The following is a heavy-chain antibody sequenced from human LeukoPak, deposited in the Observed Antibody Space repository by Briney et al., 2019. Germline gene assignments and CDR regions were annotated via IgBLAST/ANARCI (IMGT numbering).Heavy chain of an antibody. CDR1: GFTFSTYG. CDR3: VRCSGWAFKN. D-gene: IGHD6-19*01. V-gene: IGHV3-7*01. CDR2: INQDGSEK. Sequence: PGGSLRLSCVTSGFTFSTYGMHWVRQAPGKGLEWVANINQDGSEKNYVDSVKGRFTISRDSAKNSLYLQMDSLRVEDTAIYYCVRCSGWAFKNWGQGTLVTVSS. J-gene: IGHJ4*02.